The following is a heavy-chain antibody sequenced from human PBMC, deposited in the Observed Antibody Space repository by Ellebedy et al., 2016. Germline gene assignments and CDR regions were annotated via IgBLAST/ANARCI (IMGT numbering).Heavy chain of an antibody. D-gene: IGHD3-16*01. CDR3: ARGRPAGGRCYFDY. Sequence: ASVKVSCKASGGTFSSYAISWVRQAPGQGLEWMGRIIPILGIANYAQKFQGRVTITADKSTSTAYMELSSLRSEDTAVYYCARGRPAGGRCYFDYWGQGTLVTVSS. J-gene: IGHJ4*02. CDR1: GGTFSSYA. V-gene: IGHV1-69*04. CDR2: IIPILGIA.